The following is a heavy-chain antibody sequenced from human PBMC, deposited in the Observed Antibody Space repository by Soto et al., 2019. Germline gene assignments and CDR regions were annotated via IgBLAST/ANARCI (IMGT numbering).Heavy chain of an antibody. Sequence: PSETLSLTCAVYGGSFSDHYWTWIRQPPGKGLEWIGEFDRSGSSNYNPSVKSRVTISVDTSKNQFSLNLRSVTAADTAVYFCARGRGGYSYGGLDYWGQGTLVTVSP. J-gene: IGHJ4*02. D-gene: IGHD5-18*01. CDR2: FDRSGSS. V-gene: IGHV4-34*01. CDR1: GGSFSDHY. CDR3: ARGRGGYSYGGLDY.